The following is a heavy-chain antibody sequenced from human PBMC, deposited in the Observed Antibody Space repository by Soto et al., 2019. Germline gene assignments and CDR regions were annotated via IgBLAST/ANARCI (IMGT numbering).Heavy chain of an antibody. CDR3: TNSGSYYGMDV. V-gene: IGHV4-30-2*01. CDR2: IYHSGST. D-gene: IGHD3-10*01. CDR1: GGSISSGGYS. Sequence: SETLSLTCAVSGGSISSGGYSWSWIRQPPGKGLEWIGYIYHSGSTYYNPSLKSRVTISVDRSKNQFSLKLGSVTAADTAVYYCTNSGSYYGMDVWGQGTTVTVSS. J-gene: IGHJ6*02.